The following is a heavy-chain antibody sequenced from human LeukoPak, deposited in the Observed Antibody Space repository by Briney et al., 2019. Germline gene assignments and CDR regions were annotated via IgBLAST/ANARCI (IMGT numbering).Heavy chain of an antibody. J-gene: IGHJ6*02. Sequence: ASVKVSCKASGFTLTSYGFSWVRQAPGQGLEWMGWISAYSGNTNFAQKLQGRVTMTTDTSTSTAYMELRSLRSDDTAVYYCARDGVEMATYYYYAMDVWGQGTTVTVSS. V-gene: IGHV1-18*04. CDR2: ISAYSGNT. CDR1: GFTLTSYG. D-gene: IGHD5-24*01. CDR3: ARDGVEMATYYYYAMDV.